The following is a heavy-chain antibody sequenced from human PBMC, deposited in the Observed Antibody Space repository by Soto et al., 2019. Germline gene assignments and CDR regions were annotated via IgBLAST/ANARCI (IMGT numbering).Heavy chain of an antibody. CDR2: TIPMFGTP. CDR1: GGTFSKYA. V-gene: IGHV1-69*01. CDR3: ARPLRDRNYYYGMAV. D-gene: IGHD3-22*01. J-gene: IGHJ6*02. Sequence: QVQLVQSGAEMQQPGASVRVSCKASGGTFSKYAFSWVRQAPGQGLEWLGGTIPMFGTPNYAQKFQGRVAMSAGESTATVYMELSSLRSEDTAVYFCARPLRDRNYYYGMAVWGQGTTVTGSS.